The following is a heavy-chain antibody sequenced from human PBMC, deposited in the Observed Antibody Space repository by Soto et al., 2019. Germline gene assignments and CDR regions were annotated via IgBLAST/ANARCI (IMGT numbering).Heavy chain of an antibody. CDR3: ARDQKGIPHFDY. D-gene: IGHD3-10*01. V-gene: IGHV4-59*01. CDR2: SYYSGST. J-gene: IGHJ4*02. CDR1: GASIRNYY. Sequence: QVHLQESGPGLVKPSETLSLTCTVSGASIRNYYWSWIRQPPGKGLEWIGFSYYSGSTNYNPSLNSRVTMSVDTSKNQFSLKLTSVTAADTAVYYCARDQKGIPHFDYCGQGILVTVSS.